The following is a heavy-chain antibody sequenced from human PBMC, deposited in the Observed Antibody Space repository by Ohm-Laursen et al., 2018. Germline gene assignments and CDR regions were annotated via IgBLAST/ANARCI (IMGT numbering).Heavy chain of an antibody. CDR2: ISGSGGGP. D-gene: IGHD6-6*01. V-gene: IGHV3-23*01. J-gene: IGHJ4*02. CDR3: EKTPYSSWGHFDY. Sequence: SLRLSCSASGFTFSTYPMHWVRQGPGKGVVWVSAISGSGGGPYYADSVKGRFTISSDNSKNTLYLQMNSLRAEDTALYYCEKTPYSSWGHFDYWGQGTLVTVSS. CDR1: GFTFSTYP.